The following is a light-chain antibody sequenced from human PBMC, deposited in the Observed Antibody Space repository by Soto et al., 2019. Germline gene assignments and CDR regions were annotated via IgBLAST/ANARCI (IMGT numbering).Light chain of an antibody. CDR1: SSDVGGYNY. V-gene: IGLV2-14*01. CDR3: SSYSSSSTLVV. J-gene: IGLJ2*01. CDR2: DVT. Sequence: QSALTQPASVSGSPGQSITISCTGTSSDVGGYNYVSWHQQHPGKAPKFMIYDVTNRPSGVSNRFSGSKSANTASLTISGLQAEDEADYYCSSYSSSSTLVVFGGGTKLTVL.